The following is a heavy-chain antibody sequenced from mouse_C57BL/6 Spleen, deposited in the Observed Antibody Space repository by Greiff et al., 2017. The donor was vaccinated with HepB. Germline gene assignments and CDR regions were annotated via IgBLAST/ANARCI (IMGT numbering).Heavy chain of an antibody. CDR3: ARSGSYYGSSYGWFAY. Sequence: VQLQQPGAELVKPGASVKMSCKASGYTFTSYWITWVKQRPGQGLEWIGDIYPGSGSTNYNEKFKSKATLTVDTSSSTAYMQLSSLTSEDSAVYYCARSGSYYGSSYGWFAYWGQGTLVTVSA. J-gene: IGHJ3*01. CDR2: IYPGSGST. CDR1: GYTFTSYW. D-gene: IGHD1-1*01. V-gene: IGHV1-55*01.